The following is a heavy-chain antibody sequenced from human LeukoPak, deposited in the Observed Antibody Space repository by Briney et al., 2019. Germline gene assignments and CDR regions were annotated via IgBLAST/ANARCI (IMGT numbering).Heavy chain of an antibody. D-gene: IGHD3-22*01. J-gene: IGHJ4*02. CDR2: INWNGGST. V-gene: IGHV3-20*01. CDR3: ARTFPYYDSSGYYSPYFDY. CDR1: GFTLDDYG. Sequence: GGSLRLSCADSGFTLDDYGMSWVRQAPGKGLEWVSGINWNGGSTGYADSGKGRFTISRDNAKNSLYLQMNSLRAEDTALYHCARTFPYYDSSGYYSPYFDYWSQATLVTVSS.